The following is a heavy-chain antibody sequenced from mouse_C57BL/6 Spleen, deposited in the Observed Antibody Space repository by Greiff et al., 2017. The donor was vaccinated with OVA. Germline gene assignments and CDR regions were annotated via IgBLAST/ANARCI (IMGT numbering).Heavy chain of an antibody. D-gene: IGHD1-1*01. V-gene: IGHV1-69*01. J-gene: IGHJ3*01. CDR1: GYTFTSYW. CDR3: ASYGAYGSSPACFAY. CDR2: IDTSDSYT. Sequence: QVQLQQPGAELVLPGASVQLSCKASGYTFTSYWMHWVKQRNGQGLEWIGEIDTSDSYTNYNQKFKGKSTLPVDQSASTAYMQLRSLTSEDSAVYYCASYGAYGSSPACFAYWGQGTLVTVSA.